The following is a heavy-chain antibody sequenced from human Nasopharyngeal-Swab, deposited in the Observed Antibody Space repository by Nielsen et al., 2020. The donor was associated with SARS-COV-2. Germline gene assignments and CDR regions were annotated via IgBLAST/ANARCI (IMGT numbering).Heavy chain of an antibody. D-gene: IGHD3-10*01. V-gene: IGHV1-69*06. Sequence: SVKVSCKASGYTFTSYGISWGRQAPGQGLEWMGGIIPIFGTANYAQKFQGRVTITADKSTSTAYMELSSLRSEDTAVYYCARSYYGSGRFDYWGQGTLVTVSS. CDR2: IIPIFGTA. J-gene: IGHJ4*02. CDR1: GYTFTSYG. CDR3: ARSYYGSGRFDY.